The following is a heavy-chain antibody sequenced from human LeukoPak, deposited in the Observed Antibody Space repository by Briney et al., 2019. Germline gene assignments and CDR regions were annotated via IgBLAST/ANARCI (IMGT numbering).Heavy chain of an antibody. CDR2: ISSGSTSI. J-gene: IGHJ4*02. V-gene: IGHV3-21*01. CDR3: ARGGTFVSDY. D-gene: IGHD1-1*01. Sequence: GGSLRLSCVASGFIFSGYNMNWVRQAPGKGLEWVSSISSGSTSIYYADSVRGRFTVSRDNAKNSLYLQMDSLRAEDTAVYYCARGGTFVSDYWGQGTLVTVTS. CDR1: GFIFSGYN.